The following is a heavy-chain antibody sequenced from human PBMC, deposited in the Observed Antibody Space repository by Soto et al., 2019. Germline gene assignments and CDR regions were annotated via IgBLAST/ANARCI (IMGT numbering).Heavy chain of an antibody. Sequence: ASVKVSCKASGYTFTSYGISWVRQAPGQGLEWMGWISAYNGNTNYAQKLQGRVTMTTDTSTSTAYMELRSLRSDDTAVYYCARDSRYCSGGSCYSGIAADAFDIWGQGTMVTVS. CDR2: ISAYNGNT. D-gene: IGHD2-15*01. V-gene: IGHV1-18*01. CDR3: ARDSRYCSGGSCYSGIAADAFDI. J-gene: IGHJ3*02. CDR1: GYTFTSYG.